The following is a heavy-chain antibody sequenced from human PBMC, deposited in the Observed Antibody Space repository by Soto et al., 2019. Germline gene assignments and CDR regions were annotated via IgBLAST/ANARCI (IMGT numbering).Heavy chain of an antibody. CDR3: TRGIYFGYTLPHRYFDS. J-gene: IGHJ4*02. D-gene: IGHD1-1*01. Sequence: EVQLVESGGGLVQPGGSLRLSGVASAFSFANYDMHWVRQVTGRGLEWVSGIGMAGDTYYSSSVKGRFIISRENANDSLFLQMNSLTPDDTAVYYCTRGIYFGYTLPHRYFDSWGQGTLVTVSS. CDR1: AFSFANYD. V-gene: IGHV3-13*01. CDR2: IGMAGDT.